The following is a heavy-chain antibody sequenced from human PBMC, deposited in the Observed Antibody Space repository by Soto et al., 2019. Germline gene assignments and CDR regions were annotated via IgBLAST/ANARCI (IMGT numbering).Heavy chain of an antibody. CDR3: ARTPWNYGGDFPTTIYFDY. CDR2: MNQDGSEK. V-gene: IGHV3-7*01. D-gene: IGHD2-21*02. CDR1: GFTFSSYW. J-gene: IGHJ4*02. Sequence: EVQLVESGGGLVQPGGSLRLSCAASGFTFSSYWMSWVLQAPGKGLEWVANMNQDGSEKYYVDSVKGRFTISRDKAKNSLYLQMNSLRAEDTAVYYCARTPWNYGGDFPTTIYFDYWGQGTLVTVSS.